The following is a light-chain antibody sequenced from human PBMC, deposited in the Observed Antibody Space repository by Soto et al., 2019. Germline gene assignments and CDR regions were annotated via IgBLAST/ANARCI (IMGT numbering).Light chain of an antibody. V-gene: IGKV1-39*01. J-gene: IGKJ2*01. CDR3: QQTYSTPST. Sequence: DIQMTQSPSSLSASVGDRVTITCRASQSISSYLNWYQQKPGKAPKLLMYAASSLQSGVPSRFSGSGSGTDFTLTINSLQPEDFATYYCQQTYSTPSTFGQGTKLEIK. CDR2: AAS. CDR1: QSISSY.